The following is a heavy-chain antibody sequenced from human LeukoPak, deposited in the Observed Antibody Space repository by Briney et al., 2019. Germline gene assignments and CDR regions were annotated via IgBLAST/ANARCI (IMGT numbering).Heavy chain of an antibody. Sequence: KPSETLSLTCTVSGYSINSGYYWSWIRQPPGQGLEWIGYIYYSGSTYYNSSLKSRVTMSVDTSRNQFSLKLSYVTAADTAVYYCARLLYSSSWSHFDYWGQGTLVTVSS. CDR1: GYSINSGYY. J-gene: IGHJ4*02. D-gene: IGHD6-13*01. V-gene: IGHV4-30-4*08. CDR2: IYYSGST. CDR3: ARLLYSSSWSHFDY.